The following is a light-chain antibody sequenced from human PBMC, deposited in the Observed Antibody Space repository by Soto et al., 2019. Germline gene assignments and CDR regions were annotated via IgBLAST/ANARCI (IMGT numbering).Light chain of an antibody. CDR3: QQRSNWPPFT. Sequence: EIVLTQSPATLSLSPGERATLSCRASQSVSSYLAWYQQKPGQAPRRLIYDASNRATGIPARFSGSGSGTDFTLTISSLEPEDFAVYYCQQRSNWPPFTFGGGTKVEIK. CDR1: QSVSSY. CDR2: DAS. J-gene: IGKJ4*01. V-gene: IGKV3-11*01.